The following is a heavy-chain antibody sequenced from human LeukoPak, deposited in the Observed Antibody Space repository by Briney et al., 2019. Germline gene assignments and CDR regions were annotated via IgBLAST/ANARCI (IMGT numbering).Heavy chain of an antibody. Sequence: GGSLRPSCGAAGFAFSDRYMSWIRQAPGKGMEWVAYISPNSNTIHYGDSVKGRFTISRDNAKNSLYLQMNSLRAEDTAVYYCAELGITMIGGVWGKGTTVTISS. CDR1: GFAFSDRY. V-gene: IGHV3-11*04. J-gene: IGHJ6*04. D-gene: IGHD3-10*02. CDR3: AELGITMIGGV. CDR2: ISPNSNTI.